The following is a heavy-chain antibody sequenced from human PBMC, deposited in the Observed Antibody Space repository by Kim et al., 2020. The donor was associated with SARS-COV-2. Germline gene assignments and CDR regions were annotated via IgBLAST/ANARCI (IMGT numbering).Heavy chain of an antibody. Sequence: TRYSPSFQGQVTISADKSISTAYLQWSSLKASDTAMYYCARRNNRYYFDYWGQGTLVTVFS. J-gene: IGHJ4*02. CDR3: ARRNNRYYFDY. V-gene: IGHV5-51*01. CDR2: T.